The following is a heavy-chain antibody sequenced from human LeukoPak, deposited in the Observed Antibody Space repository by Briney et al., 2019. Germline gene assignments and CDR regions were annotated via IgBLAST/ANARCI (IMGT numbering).Heavy chain of an antibody. CDR1: RFTFSSYA. V-gene: IGHV3-23*01. D-gene: IGHD7-27*01. Sequence: PGGSLRLSCAASRFTFSSYALSWVRQAPGKGLEWVSAISGSGGSTYYADSVKGRFTISRDNSRNTVYLQMNSLRVDDTAVYYCAKVYSWGMGYFDLWGRGTLVTVYS. CDR2: ISGSGGST. CDR3: AKVYSWGMGYFDL. J-gene: IGHJ2*01.